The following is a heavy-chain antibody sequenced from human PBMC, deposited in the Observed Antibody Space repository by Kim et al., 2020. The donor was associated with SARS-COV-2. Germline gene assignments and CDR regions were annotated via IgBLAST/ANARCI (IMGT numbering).Heavy chain of an antibody. CDR2: IKSKTDGGTT. CDR3: TTDNFYYYDSSGYRKIDY. J-gene: IGHJ4*02. D-gene: IGHD3-22*01. Sequence: GGSLRLSCAASGFTFSNAWMSWVRQAPGKGLEWVGRIKSKTDGGTTDYAAPVKGRFTISRDDSKNTLYLQMNSLKTEDTAVYYCTTDNFYYYDSSGYRKIDYWGQGTLVTVSS. V-gene: IGHV3-15*01. CDR1: GFTFSNAW.